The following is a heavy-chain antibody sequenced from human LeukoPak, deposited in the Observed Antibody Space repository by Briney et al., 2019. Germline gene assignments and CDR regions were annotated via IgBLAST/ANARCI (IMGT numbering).Heavy chain of an antibody. CDR3: ARDLGSGSYYIDY. CDR1: GSTFSSYG. J-gene: IGHJ4*02. CDR2: IGGSGATT. V-gene: IGHV3-23*01. Sequence: GGSLRLSCAASGSTFSSYGMSWVRQAPGKGLEWVSSIGGSGATTYYADSVKGRFTISRDNSKNTLYLQMNSLRAEDTAVYYCARDLGSGSYYIDYWGQGTLVTVSS. D-gene: IGHD3-10*01.